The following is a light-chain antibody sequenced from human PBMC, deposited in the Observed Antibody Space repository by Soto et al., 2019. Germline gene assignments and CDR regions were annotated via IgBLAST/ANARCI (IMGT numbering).Light chain of an antibody. V-gene: IGKV3-20*01. CDR2: GAS. CDR3: QQYGSSPSIT. Sequence: EIVLTQSPGTLSLSPGERATLSCKASQSVSSSYLAWYRQKPGQAPRLLIHGASSRATGIPDRVSGSGSGTDFTLTSSRLEPEDFAVYYCQQYGSSPSITFGQGTRLDIK. CDR1: QSVSSSY. J-gene: IGKJ5*01.